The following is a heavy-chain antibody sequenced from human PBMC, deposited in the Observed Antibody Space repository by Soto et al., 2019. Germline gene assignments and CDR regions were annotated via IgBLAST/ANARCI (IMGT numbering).Heavy chain of an antibody. J-gene: IGHJ6*03. CDR2: TRNKANSYTT. V-gene: IGHV3-72*01. D-gene: IGHD5-12*01. Sequence: GGSLRLSCAASGFTFSDHYMDWVRQAPGKGLEWVGRTRNKANSYTTEYAASVKGRFTISRDDSKNSLYLQMNSLKTEDTAVYYCARLHDGYSGYSYYYYMDVWGKGTTVTVSS. CDR3: ARLHDGYSGYSYYYYMDV. CDR1: GFTFSDHY.